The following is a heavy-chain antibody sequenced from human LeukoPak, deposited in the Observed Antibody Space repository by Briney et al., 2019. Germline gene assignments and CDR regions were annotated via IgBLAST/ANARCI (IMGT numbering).Heavy chain of an antibody. CDR3: ARNQVVVVPAATYYYYMDV. CDR1: GGSISSSSYY. Sequence: SETLSLTCTVSGGSISSSSYYWGWIRQPPGKGLEWIGRIYTSGSTNYNPSLKSRVTISVDTSKNQFSLKLSSVTAADTAVYYCARNQVVVVPAATYYYYMDVWGKGTTVTVSS. V-gene: IGHV4-39*07. CDR2: IYTSGST. J-gene: IGHJ6*03. D-gene: IGHD2-2*01.